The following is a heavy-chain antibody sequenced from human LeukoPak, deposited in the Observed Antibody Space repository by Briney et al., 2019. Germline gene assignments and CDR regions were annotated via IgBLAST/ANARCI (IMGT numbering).Heavy chain of an antibody. Sequence: SVKVSCKASGGTFSSYAMSWVRRAPGQGLEWMGGMIPIFGTANYAQKFQGRVTITTDESTSTAYMELSSLRSEDTAVYYCALLTYQPLLPNLAFDYWGQGTLVTVSS. CDR2: MIPIFGTA. V-gene: IGHV1-69*05. J-gene: IGHJ4*02. CDR1: GGTFSSYA. D-gene: IGHD2-2*01. CDR3: ALLTYQPLLPNLAFDY.